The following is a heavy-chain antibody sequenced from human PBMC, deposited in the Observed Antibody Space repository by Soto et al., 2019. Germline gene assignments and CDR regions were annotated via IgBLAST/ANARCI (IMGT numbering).Heavy chain of an antibody. V-gene: IGHV4-59*02. CDR3: ARVSGSYYYGMHV. Sequence: SETLSLTCNVSGGSVSGYHWSWIRQPPGKGLEWIGDINNNGSTNYNPSLKSRVTISVDKSKNQFSLKLSSVTAADTAVYYCARVSGSYYYGMHVWGQGTTVTVSS. CDR2: INNNGST. D-gene: IGHD1-26*01. CDR1: GGSVSGYH. J-gene: IGHJ6*02.